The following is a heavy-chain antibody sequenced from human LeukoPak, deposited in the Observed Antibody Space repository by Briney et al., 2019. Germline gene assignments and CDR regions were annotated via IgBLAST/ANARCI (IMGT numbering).Heavy chain of an antibody. D-gene: IGHD2-15*01. Sequence: GRSLRLSCAASGFTFSSYGMHWVRQAPGKGLELVAVISYDGSNKYYADSVKGRFTISRDNSKNTLYLQMNSLRAEDTAVYYCAKDASRYCSGGSCYYYGMDVWGKGTTVTVSS. V-gene: IGHV3-30*18. CDR3: AKDASRYCSGGSCYYYGMDV. CDR2: ISYDGSNK. J-gene: IGHJ6*04. CDR1: GFTFSSYG.